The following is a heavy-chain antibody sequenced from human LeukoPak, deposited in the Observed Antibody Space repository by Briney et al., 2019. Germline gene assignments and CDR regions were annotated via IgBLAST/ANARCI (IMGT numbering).Heavy chain of an antibody. Sequence: SETLSLTCTVSGGSIDSYFWTWIRQPPGKGLEFIGNMYHSGSASYNASFRGRATISLESSRKQFSLKLSSVTAADTAVYYCARGGRDGSGSYPRLWGQGTLVTVSS. CDR2: MYHSGSA. CDR1: GGSIDSYF. J-gene: IGHJ4*02. D-gene: IGHD3-10*01. CDR3: ARGGRDGSGSYPRL. V-gene: IGHV4-59*12.